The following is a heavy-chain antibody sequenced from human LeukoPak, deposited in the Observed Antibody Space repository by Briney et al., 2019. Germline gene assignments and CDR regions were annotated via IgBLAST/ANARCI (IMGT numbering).Heavy chain of an antibody. CDR3: AKGLWGAYYYGMDV. Sequence: PGGSLRLSCAASGFTFTNYAMSWVRQAPGKGLEWVSVISGSGASTYYAGSVKGRFTISRDNSKNTLYLQVDSLRAEDTAVYYCAKGLWGAYYYGMDVWGQGTRSPSP. CDR1: GFTFTNYA. V-gene: IGHV3-23*01. CDR2: ISGSGAST. J-gene: IGHJ6*02. D-gene: IGHD3-16*01.